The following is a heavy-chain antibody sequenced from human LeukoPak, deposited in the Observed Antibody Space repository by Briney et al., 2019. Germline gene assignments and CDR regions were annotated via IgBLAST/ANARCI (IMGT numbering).Heavy chain of an antibody. D-gene: IGHD6-13*01. CDR1: GFTFSSHS. CDR3: ARMYSTDYFFDY. CDR2: ISSRTSYI. J-gene: IGHJ4*02. Sequence: GGSLRLSCTASGFTFSSHSMSWVRQAPGKGLDGVSSISSRTSYIFHADSVKGRFTISRDNAKNSLYLQMNSLRAEDTALYYCARMYSTDYFFDYWGQGTLVTVSS. V-gene: IGHV3-21*01.